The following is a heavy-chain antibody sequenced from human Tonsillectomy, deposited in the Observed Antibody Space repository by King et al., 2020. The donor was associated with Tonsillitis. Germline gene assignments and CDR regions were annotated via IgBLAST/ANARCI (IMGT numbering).Heavy chain of an antibody. J-gene: IGHJ4*02. CDR2: IYSGGSST. CDR3: ASWIYGVIDY. D-gene: IGHD5-12*01. Sequence: VQLVESGGGLVQPGGSLRLSCAASGFTFSSYAMSWVRQAPGKGLEWVSVIYSGGSSTYYADSVKGRFTISRDNSKNTLYLQMNSLRAEDTAVYYCASWIYGVIDYWGQGTLVTVSS. V-gene: IGHV3-23*03. CDR1: GFTFSSYA.